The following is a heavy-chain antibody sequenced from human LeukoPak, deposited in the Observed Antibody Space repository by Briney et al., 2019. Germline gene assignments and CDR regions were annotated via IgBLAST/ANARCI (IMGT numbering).Heavy chain of an antibody. V-gene: IGHV3-11*01. D-gene: IGHD5-18*01. CDR1: GFTFSDYY. CDR3: ARGDTAMAFGMDV. J-gene: IGHJ6*02. CDR2: VSGNGGTT. Sequence: GGSLRLSCAASGFTFSDYYMSWIRQAPGKGLEWVSYVSGNGGTTSYADSVKGRFTISRDNAKNSLSLQMNSLRAEDTAVYYCARGDTAMAFGMDVWGQGTTVTVSS.